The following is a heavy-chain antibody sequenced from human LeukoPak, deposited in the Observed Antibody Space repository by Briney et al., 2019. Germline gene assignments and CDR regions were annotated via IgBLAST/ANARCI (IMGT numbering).Heavy chain of an antibody. CDR1: GFTFGDYA. CDR3: TVVPSDGY. D-gene: IGHD2-2*01. J-gene: IGHJ4*02. CDR2: IRSKAYGGTT. Sequence: GGSLRLSCTASGFTFGDYAMSWVRRAPGKGLEWVGFIRSKAYGGTTEYAASVKGRFTISRDDSKSIAYLQMNSLKTEDTAVYYCTVVPSDGYWGQGTLVTVSS. V-gene: IGHV3-49*04.